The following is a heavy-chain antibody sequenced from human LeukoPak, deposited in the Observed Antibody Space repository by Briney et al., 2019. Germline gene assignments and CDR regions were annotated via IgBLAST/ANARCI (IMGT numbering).Heavy chain of an antibody. CDR1: GYTFTSYD. J-gene: IGHJ1*01. CDR2: INPSGGST. V-gene: IGHV1-46*01. Sequence: ASVKVSCKASGYTFTSYDMHWVRHAPGQGLEWMGIINPSGGSTSYAQIFQGRVTMTRDTSTSTVYMGLSSLRSEDTAVYYCARGGSSWYRGSFQHWGQGTLVTVSS. CDR3: ARGGSSWYRGSFQH. D-gene: IGHD6-13*01.